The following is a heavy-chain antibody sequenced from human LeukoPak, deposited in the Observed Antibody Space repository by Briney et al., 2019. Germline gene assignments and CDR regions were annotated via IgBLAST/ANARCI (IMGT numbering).Heavy chain of an antibody. Sequence: GGSLRLSCAASGFTFSGYGMHWVRQAPGKGQEWVAFIRYDGSNKYYADSVKGRFTISRDNSKNTLYLQMNSLRAEDTAVYYCGRVAVAGTGSVQQWGQGTLVTVSS. D-gene: IGHD6-19*01. V-gene: IGHV3-30*02. CDR1: GFTFSGYG. J-gene: IGHJ1*01. CDR3: GRVAVAGTGSVQQ. CDR2: IRYDGSNK.